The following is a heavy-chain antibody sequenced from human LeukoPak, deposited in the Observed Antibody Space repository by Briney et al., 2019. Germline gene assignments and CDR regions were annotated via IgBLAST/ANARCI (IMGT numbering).Heavy chain of an antibody. J-gene: IGHJ4*02. CDR3: ARGRDRLAGRAWFY. Sequence: SETLSLTCAVYGGSFSGYYWSWIRQPPGKGPEWIGEINHSGSTNYNPSLKSRATISVDTSKNQFSLKLSSVTAADTAVYYCARGRDRLAGRAWFYWGQGTLVTVSS. CDR1: GGSFSGYY. D-gene: IGHD3-10*01. CDR2: INHSGST. V-gene: IGHV4-34*01.